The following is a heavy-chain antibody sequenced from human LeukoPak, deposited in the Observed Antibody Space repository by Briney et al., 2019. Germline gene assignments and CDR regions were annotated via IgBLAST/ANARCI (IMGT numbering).Heavy chain of an antibody. CDR2: ISGSGGST. V-gene: IGHV3-23*01. J-gene: IGHJ5*02. CDR1: GFTFSSYA. D-gene: IGHD3-10*01. Sequence: GGSLRLSCAASGFTFSSYAMSWVRQAPGKGLEWVSAISGSGGSTYYADSVKGRFTISRDNAKNSLYLQMDSLRAEDTAVYYCARAPAQLWFGELLFDPWGQGTLVTVSS. CDR3: ARAPAQLWFGELLFDP.